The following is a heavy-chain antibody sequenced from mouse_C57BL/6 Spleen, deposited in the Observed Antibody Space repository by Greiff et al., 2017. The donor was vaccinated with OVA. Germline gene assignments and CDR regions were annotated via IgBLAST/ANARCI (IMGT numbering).Heavy chain of an antibody. V-gene: IGHV2-6-1*01. CDR1: GFSLTSYG. Sequence: VKLMESGPGLVAPSQSLSIPCTVSGFSLTSYGVHWVRQPPGKGLEWLVVIWSDGSTTYNSALNSRLSISKDNAKNQVFLKINSLQTDDTAMYYCARHCSSYLFYAMDYWGQGTSGTVSS. CDR2: IWSDGST. J-gene: IGHJ4*01. CDR3: ARHCSSYLFYAMDY. D-gene: IGHD1-1*01.